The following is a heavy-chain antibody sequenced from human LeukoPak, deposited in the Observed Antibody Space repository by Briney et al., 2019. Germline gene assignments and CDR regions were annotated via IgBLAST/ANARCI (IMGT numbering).Heavy chain of an antibody. V-gene: IGHV3-23*01. J-gene: IGHJ4*02. CDR2: ISGSGGST. CDR1: GFTFSSYA. D-gene: IGHD4-17*01. Sequence: GSLRLSCAASGFTFSSYAMSWVRQAPGKGLEWVSAISGSGGSTYYADSVKGRFTISRDNSKNTLYLQMNSLRAEDTAVYYCAKDKYGDYGLDYWGQGTLVTVSS. CDR3: AKDKYGDYGLDY.